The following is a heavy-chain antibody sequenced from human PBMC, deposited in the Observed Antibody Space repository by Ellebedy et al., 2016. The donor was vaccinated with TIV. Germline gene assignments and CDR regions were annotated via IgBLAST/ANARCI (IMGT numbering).Heavy chain of an antibody. D-gene: IGHD1-14*01. J-gene: IGHJ4*02. CDR1: GGSFSGYY. CDR2: INRRGGT. CDR3: ARAVFGTKFDF. Sequence: MPSETLSLTCAVYGGSFSGYYWSRIRQSPGKGLEWIGEINRRGGTSSNPSLKSRVTISQDKSKSQFSLTLSSVTAADTAVYYCARAVFGTKFDFWGQGTLVTVSS. V-gene: IGHV4-34*01.